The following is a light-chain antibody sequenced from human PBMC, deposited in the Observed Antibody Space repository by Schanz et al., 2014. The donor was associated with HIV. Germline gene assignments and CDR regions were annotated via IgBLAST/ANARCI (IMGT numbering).Light chain of an antibody. CDR2: GAS. CDR1: QSVGTN. J-gene: IGKJ1*01. CDR3: QQYVNWPRT. V-gene: IGKV3-15*01. Sequence: EIVMTQSPATLSVSPGEKVTLSCRASQSVGTNLAWYQQKPGQTPSLLIYGASTRATDIPARFGGSGSGTEFAXXXSSLXSEDFAVYYCQQYVNWPRTFGQGTKVQI.